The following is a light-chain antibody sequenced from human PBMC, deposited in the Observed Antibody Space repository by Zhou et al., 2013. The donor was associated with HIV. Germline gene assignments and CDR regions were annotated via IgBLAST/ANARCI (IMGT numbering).Light chain of an antibody. CDR2: GAS. V-gene: IGKV3-20*01. CDR1: QSVSSY. Sequence: EIVLTQSPATLSLSPGERATLSCRASQSVSSYLTWYQQKPGQAPRLLIHGASNRATGIPARFSGSGSGTDFTLTISRLEPEDFAVYYCQQYGISRTFGQGTKVEIK. J-gene: IGKJ1*01. CDR3: QQYGISRT.